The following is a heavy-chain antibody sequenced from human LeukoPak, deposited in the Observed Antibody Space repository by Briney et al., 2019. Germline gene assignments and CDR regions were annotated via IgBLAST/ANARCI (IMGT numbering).Heavy chain of an antibody. CDR2: IYTSGST. Sequence: NTSETLSLTCTVSGGSISSGSYYWSWIRQPAGKGLEWIGRIYTSGSTNYNPSLKSRVTMSVDTSKNQFSLKLSSVTAADTAVYYCARDNADYYGSGRSVNWFDPWGQGTLVTVSS. V-gene: IGHV4-61*02. CDR3: ARDNADYYGSGRSVNWFDP. J-gene: IGHJ5*02. CDR1: GGSISSGSYY. D-gene: IGHD3-10*01.